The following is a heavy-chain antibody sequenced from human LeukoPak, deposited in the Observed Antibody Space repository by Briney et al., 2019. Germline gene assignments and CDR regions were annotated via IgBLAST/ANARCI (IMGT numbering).Heavy chain of an antibody. J-gene: IGHJ4*02. CDR1: GFTISTYW. D-gene: IGHD5-12*01. Sequence: GRSLRLSCAASGFTISTYWMSWVRQAPGKGLEWVANTNQEGSEKYYVDSVKGRFTISKDNAKNSLYLQMNGLRAGDTAVYYCARDPKWLDYWGQGTQVTVSS. V-gene: IGHV3-7*01. CDR2: TNQEGSEK. CDR3: ARDPKWLDY.